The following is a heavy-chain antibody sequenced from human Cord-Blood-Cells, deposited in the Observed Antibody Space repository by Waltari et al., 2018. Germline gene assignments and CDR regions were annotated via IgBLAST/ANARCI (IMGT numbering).Heavy chain of an antibody. Sequence: QMQLVQSGPEVKKPGTSVKVSCKASGFTFTSSAVQWVRQARGQRLEWIGWIVVGSGNTNYAQKFQERVTITRDMSTSTAYMELSSLRSEDTAVYYCAAESAAGMAYYYYGMDVWGQGTTVTVSS. CDR2: IVVGSGNT. V-gene: IGHV1-58*01. D-gene: IGHD1-1*01. CDR3: AAESAAGMAYYYYGMDV. CDR1: GFTFTSSA. J-gene: IGHJ6*02.